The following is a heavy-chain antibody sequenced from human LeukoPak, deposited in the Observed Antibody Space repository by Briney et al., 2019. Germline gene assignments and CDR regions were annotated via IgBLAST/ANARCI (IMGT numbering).Heavy chain of an antibody. V-gene: IGHV1-69*01. CDR3: ARARGWDGSGSYYIPYYFDY. Sequence: VASVKVSCKASGGTFSSYAISWVRQAPGQGLEWMGGIIPIFGTANYAQKFQGRVTITADESTGTAYMELSSLRSEDRAVYYCARARGWDGSGSYYIPYYFDYWGQGTLVTVSS. J-gene: IGHJ4*02. CDR1: GGTFSSYA. CDR2: IIPIFGTA. D-gene: IGHD3-10*01.